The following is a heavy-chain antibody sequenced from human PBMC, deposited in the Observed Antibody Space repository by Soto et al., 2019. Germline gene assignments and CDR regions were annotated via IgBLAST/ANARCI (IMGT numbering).Heavy chain of an antibody. CDR3: ARGAMITFGGVIAPYYYYMDV. Sequence: SETLSLTCAVYGGSFSGYYWSWIRQPPGKGLEWIGEINHSGSTNYNPSLKSRVTISVDTSKNQFSLKLSSVTAADTAVYYCARGAMITFGGVIAPYYYYMDVWGKGTTVTVSS. D-gene: IGHD3-16*02. CDR1: GGSFSGYY. CDR2: INHSGST. J-gene: IGHJ6*03. V-gene: IGHV4-34*01.